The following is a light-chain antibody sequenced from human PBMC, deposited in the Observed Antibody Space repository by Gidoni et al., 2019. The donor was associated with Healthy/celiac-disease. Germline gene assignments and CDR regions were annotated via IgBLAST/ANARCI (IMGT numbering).Light chain of an antibody. V-gene: IGKV3-20*01. CDR2: GAS. J-gene: IGKJ2*01. CDR3: QQYGSSPVP. CDR1: QSVSSSY. Sequence: EIELTESPGTLFLSPGERATLSCRASQSVSSSYLAWSQQKPVQAPRLLIYGASSRATGIPDSFSGSGSGTDFTLTISRLEPEDFAVYYCQQYGSSPVPFGQGPKLEI.